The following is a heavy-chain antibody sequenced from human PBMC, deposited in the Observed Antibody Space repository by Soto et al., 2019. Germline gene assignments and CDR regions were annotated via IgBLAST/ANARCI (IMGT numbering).Heavy chain of an antibody. CDR1: GGSISSYY. V-gene: IGHV4-59*01. J-gene: IGHJ4*02. D-gene: IGHD3-10*01. CDR2: IYYSGST. CDR3: ARDRGRRDYFDY. Sequence: SETLSLTCTVSGGSISSYYWSWIRQPPGKGLEWIGYIYYSGSTNYNPSLKSRVTISVDTSKNQFSLKLSSVTAADTAVYYCARDRGRRDYFDYWGQGTLVTVPQ.